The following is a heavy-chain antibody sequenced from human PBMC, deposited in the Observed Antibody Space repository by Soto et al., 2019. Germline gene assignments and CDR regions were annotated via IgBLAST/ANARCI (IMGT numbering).Heavy chain of an antibody. V-gene: IGHV3-72*01. CDR3: AREGDARWLDS. CDR2: LKDRSQKYAT. CDR1: GFSVSGWY. J-gene: IGHJ5*01. Sequence: EVQLVESGGDLVQPGGSARLSCAASGFSVSGWYMDWVRQAPGKGLEWVARLKDRSQKYATEYAASMKGRFTVSRHPSQNSIFLQMNSLKIEDTAVYYCAREGDARWLDSWGQGTLVTVS. D-gene: IGHD1-26*01.